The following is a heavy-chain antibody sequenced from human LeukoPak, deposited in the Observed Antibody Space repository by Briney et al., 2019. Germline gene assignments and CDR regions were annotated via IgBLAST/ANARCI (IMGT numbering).Heavy chain of an antibody. V-gene: IGHV3-74*01. CDR3: ARAGYVSSGSYIATFDY. Sequence: PGGSLRLSCGASGFTFSSYWMFWVRQAPGKGLVWVSRINTDGSSTTHADSVKGRFTISRDNTKNTLYLQMNSLRAEDTAVYYCARAGYVSSGSYIATFDYWGQGTLVTVSS. CDR2: INTDGSST. CDR1: GFTFSSYW. D-gene: IGHD3-22*01. J-gene: IGHJ4*02.